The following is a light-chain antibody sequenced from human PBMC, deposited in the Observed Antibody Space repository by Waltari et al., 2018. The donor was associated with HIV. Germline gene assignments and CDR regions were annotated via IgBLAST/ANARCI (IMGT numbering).Light chain of an antibody. J-gene: IGLJ1*01. CDR1: SSDVGAYNY. V-gene: IGLV2-14*03. CDR3: SSYTPSGTYV. CDR2: YGT. Sequence: QSALTQPASVSGSPGQSITISCTGTSSDVGAYNYVSWYQQHPGTAPKLIILYGTYPPSGASNSFSGSKSDNTASLTIAGLHPDDEADYYCSSYTPSGTYVFGTGTRVTVL.